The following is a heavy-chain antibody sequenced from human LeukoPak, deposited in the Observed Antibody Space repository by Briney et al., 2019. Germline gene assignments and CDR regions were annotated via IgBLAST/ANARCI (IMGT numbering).Heavy chain of an antibody. CDR3: ARDPRYCSSTSCGP. Sequence: SETLSLTCTVSGGSISSSSYYWGWIRQPPGKGLEWIGSIYYSGSTYYNPSLKSRVTISVDTSKNQFSLKLSSATAADTAVYYCARDPRYCSSTSCGPWGQGTLVTVSS. J-gene: IGHJ5*02. V-gene: IGHV4-39*07. CDR2: IYYSGST. D-gene: IGHD2-2*01. CDR1: GGSISSSSYY.